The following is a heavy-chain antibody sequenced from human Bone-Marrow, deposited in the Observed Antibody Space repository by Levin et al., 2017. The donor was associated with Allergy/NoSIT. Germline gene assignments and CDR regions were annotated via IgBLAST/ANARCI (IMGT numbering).Heavy chain of an antibody. CDR1: GFNFSIYG. CDR2: ISSSSSNI. V-gene: IGHV3-21*01. CDR3: AKDRTYGILWNYGMDV. J-gene: IGHJ6*02. Sequence: SCAASGFNFSIYGMNWVRQAPGKGLEWVSSISSSSSNIYHADSLKGRFTISRDNAKNSLFLQMNSLRVDDTAVYYCAKDRTYGILWNYGMDVWGQGTTVTVSS. D-gene: IGHD4-17*01.